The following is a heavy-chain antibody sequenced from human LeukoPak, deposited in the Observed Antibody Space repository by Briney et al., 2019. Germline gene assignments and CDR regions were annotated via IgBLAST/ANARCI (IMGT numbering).Heavy chain of an antibody. CDR3: ARLLPPVVVVAATRDY. CDR2: IYYSGST. Sequence: SETLSLTCTVSGGSISSSSYYWGWLRQPPGTGLEWIGSIYYSGSTYYNPSLKSPVTISVDTSKNQFSLKLSSVTAADTAVYYCARLLPPVVVVAATRDYWGQGTLVTVSS. D-gene: IGHD2-15*01. V-gene: IGHV4-39*01. CDR1: GGSISSSSYY. J-gene: IGHJ4*02.